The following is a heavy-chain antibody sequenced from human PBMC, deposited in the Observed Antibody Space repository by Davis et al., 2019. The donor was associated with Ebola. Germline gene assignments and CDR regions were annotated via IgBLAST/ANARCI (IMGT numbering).Heavy chain of an antibody. CDR2: INPSGGST. D-gene: IGHD3-3*01. Sequence: ASVKVSCKASGGTFSSYAISWVRQAPGQGLEWMGIINPSGGSTSYAQKFQGRVTMTRDTSTSTVYMELSSLRAEDTAVYYCARSPYDFWSGYQYYFDYWGQGTLVTVS. J-gene: IGHJ4*02. CDR1: GGTFSSYA. CDR3: ARSPYDFWSGYQYYFDY. V-gene: IGHV1-46*01.